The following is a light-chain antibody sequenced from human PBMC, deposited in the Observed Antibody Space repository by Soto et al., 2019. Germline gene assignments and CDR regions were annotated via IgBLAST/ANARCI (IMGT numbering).Light chain of an antibody. CDR2: AAS. J-gene: IGKJ1*01. CDR1: QGISTW. Sequence: DIQMTQSPSSVSASVGDRVTITCRASQGISTWLAWYQQKPGKAPKLLFYAASTLQSGVPSRFSGSGSGTDFTLTISSLQPDDFATYYCQHYNSYSEAFGQGTKVDNK. V-gene: IGKV1D-16*01. CDR3: QHYNSYSEA.